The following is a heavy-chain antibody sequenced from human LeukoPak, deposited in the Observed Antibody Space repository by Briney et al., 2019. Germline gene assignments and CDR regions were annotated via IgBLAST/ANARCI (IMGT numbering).Heavy chain of an antibody. V-gene: IGHV3-23*01. CDR1: GVTLSNYG. CDR2: IRGSGGST. D-gene: IGHD3-22*01. CDR3: AKRGVVIRVILVGFHKEANYFDS. J-gene: IGHJ4*02. Sequence: GGSLRLSCAVSGVTLSNYGMSWVRQAPGKGLEWVAGIRGSGGSTNYADSVKGRFTISRDSPKNTLYLQMNSLRAEDTAVYFCAKRGVVIRVILVGFHKEANYFDSWGQGALVTVSS.